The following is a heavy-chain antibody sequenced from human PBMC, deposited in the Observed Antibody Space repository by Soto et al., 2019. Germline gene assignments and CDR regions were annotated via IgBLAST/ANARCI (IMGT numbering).Heavy chain of an antibody. CDR3: ARARMVRGVRWFDP. J-gene: IGHJ5*02. V-gene: IGHV4-34*01. Sequence: PSETLSLTCAVYGGSFSGYYWSWIRQPPGKGLEWIGEINHSGSTNYNPSLKSRVTISVDTSKNQFSLKLSSVTAADTAVYYCARARMVRGVRWFDPWGQGTLVTVS. CDR2: INHSGST. CDR1: GGSFSGYY. D-gene: IGHD3-10*01.